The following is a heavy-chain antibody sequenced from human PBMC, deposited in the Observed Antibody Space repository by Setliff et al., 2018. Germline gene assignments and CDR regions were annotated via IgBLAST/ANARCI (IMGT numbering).Heavy chain of an antibody. J-gene: IGHJ5*02. V-gene: IGHV4-34*01. D-gene: IGHD6-6*01. CDR3: ARGYAARVGFGNWFDP. CDR1: GESFSNNY. CDR2: IYYTGAT. Sequence: SETLSLTCSVYGESFSNNYWSWIRQPPGKGLEWIGTIYYTGATYYNPSLKSRVTISVDTPNNQFSLKLSSVTAADTAVFYCARGYAARVGFGNWFDPWGQGTLVTVSS.